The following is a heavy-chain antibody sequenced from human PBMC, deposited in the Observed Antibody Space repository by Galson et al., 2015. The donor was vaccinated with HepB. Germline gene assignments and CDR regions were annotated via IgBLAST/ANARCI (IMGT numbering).Heavy chain of an antibody. D-gene: IGHD3-10*02. CDR1: GFTVSSNY. Sequence: SLRLSCAASGFTVSSNYMSWVRQAPGKGLEWVSVIYSGGSTYYADSVKGRFTISSHNSKNTLYLQMNSLRAEDTAVYYCARARRLFGEPIRWGQGTTVTVSS. CDR2: IYSGGST. CDR3: ARARRLFGEPIR. J-gene: IGHJ6*02. V-gene: IGHV3-53*04.